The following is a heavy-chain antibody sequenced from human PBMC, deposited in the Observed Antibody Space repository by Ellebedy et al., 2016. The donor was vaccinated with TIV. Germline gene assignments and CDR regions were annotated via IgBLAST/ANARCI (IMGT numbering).Heavy chain of an antibody. J-gene: IGHJ4*02. CDR3: ARDMLSSGGHYFDY. Sequence: SETLSLTCAVYGGSFSGYYWSWIRQPPGKGLEWIGEINHSGSTNYNPSLKSRVTISVDTSKNQFSLKLSSVTAADTAVYYCARDMLSSGGHYFDYWGQGTLVTVSS. V-gene: IGHV4-34*01. D-gene: IGHD1-26*01. CDR2: INHSGST. CDR1: GGSFSGYY.